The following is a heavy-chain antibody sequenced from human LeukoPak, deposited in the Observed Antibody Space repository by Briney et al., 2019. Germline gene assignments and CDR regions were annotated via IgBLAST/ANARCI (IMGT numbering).Heavy chain of an antibody. CDR1: GGSISSSSYY. V-gene: IGHV4-39*07. CDR2: IYYSGST. D-gene: IGHD5-12*01. CDR3: ASRLSLGARALDY. Sequence: SETLSLTCTVSGGSISSSSYYWGWIRQPPGKGLEWIGSIYYSGSTYYNPSLKSRVTISVDTSKNQLSLKLGSVTAADTAVYYCASRLSLGARALDYWGQGTLVTVSS. J-gene: IGHJ4*02.